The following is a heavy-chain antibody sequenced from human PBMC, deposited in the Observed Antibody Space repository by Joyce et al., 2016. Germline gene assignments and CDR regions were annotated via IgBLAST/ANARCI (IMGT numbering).Heavy chain of an antibody. CDR1: GGSISSGGYY. Sequence: QVQLQESGPGLVKPSQTLSLTCAVSGGSISSGGYYWSWIRKYPGKGLEWIGYIYNSGSTYYNPSLSSRIIISADTTKNHVSLKLSSVTAADTAVYYCARAGSTAARSFASWGQGSLVTVSP. CDR3: ARAGSTAARSFAS. CDR2: IYNSGST. J-gene: IGHJ4*02. V-gene: IGHV4-31*11. D-gene: IGHD6-6*01.